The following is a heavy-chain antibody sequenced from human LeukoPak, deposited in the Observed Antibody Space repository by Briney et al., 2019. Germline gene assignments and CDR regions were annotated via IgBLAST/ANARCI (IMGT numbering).Heavy chain of an antibody. CDR1: GGSISSSSYY. J-gene: IGHJ5*02. CDR2: IYYSGST. Sequence: SETLSLTCTVSGGSISSSSYYWGWIRQPPGKGLEWIGSIYYSGSTCYNPSLKSRVTISVDTSKNQFSLKLRSVTAADTAVYYCATGRSGWPYNWFDPWGQGTLVTVSS. CDR3: ATGRSGWPYNWFDP. V-gene: IGHV4-39*07. D-gene: IGHD6-19*01.